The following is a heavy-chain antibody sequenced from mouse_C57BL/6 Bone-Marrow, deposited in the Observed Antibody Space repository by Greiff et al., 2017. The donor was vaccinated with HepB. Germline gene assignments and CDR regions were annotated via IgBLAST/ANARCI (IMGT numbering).Heavy chain of an antibody. J-gene: IGHJ1*03. CDR1: GFSLTSYG. CDR2: IWSGGST. D-gene: IGHD1-1*01. Sequence: VQLQQSGPGLVQPSQSLSITCTVSGFSLTSYGVHWVRQSPGKGLEWLGVIWSGGSTDYNAAFISRLSISKDNSKSQVFFKINSLQADDTAIYYCAREEGDGTGYFDVWGTGTTVTVSS. V-gene: IGHV2-2*01. CDR3: AREEGDGTGYFDV.